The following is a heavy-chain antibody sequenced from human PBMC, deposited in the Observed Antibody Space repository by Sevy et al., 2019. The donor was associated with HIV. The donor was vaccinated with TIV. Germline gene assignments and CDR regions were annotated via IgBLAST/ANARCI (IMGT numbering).Heavy chain of an antibody. CDR2: IRYDGSNK. CDR1: GFTFSSYG. Sequence: GGSLRLSCAASGFTFSSYGMHWVRQAPGKGLEWVAFIRYDGSNKYYADSVKGRFTISRDNSKNTLYLQMNSLRAEDTAGYYCAKGVVVPAARLLLFYYYGMDVWGQGTTVTVSS. D-gene: IGHD2-2*01. J-gene: IGHJ6*02. V-gene: IGHV3-30*02. CDR3: AKGVVVPAARLLLFYYYGMDV.